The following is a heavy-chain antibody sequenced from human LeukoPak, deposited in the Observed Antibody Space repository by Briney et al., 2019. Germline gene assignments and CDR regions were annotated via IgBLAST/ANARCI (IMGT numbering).Heavy chain of an antibody. D-gene: IGHD3-22*01. V-gene: IGHV3-43*02. CDR3: ARESESSGWYDF. CDR2: ISGDGGST. J-gene: IGHJ5*01. CDR1: GFIFHDYA. Sequence: GGSLGLSCAAPGFIFHDYAIHWVRQPPGKGLEWVSLISGDGGSTFYADSVKGRFTISRDNSRNSLYLQMSSLRIEDTALYYCARESESSGWYDFWGQGALVTVSS.